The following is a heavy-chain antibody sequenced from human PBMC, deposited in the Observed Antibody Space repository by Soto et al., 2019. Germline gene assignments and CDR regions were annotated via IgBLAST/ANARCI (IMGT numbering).Heavy chain of an antibody. CDR2: ISAYNGNT. J-gene: IGHJ3*02. D-gene: IGHD3-3*01. V-gene: IGHV1-18*01. CDR3: AREWGDYDFWSGYHDAFDI. Sequence: ASVKVSCKASGYTFTSYGISWVRQAPGQGLEWMGWISAYNGNTNYAQKLQGRVTMTTDTSTSTAYMELRSLRSDDTAVYYCAREWGDYDFWSGYHDAFDIWGQGTMVTVSS. CDR1: GYTFTSYG.